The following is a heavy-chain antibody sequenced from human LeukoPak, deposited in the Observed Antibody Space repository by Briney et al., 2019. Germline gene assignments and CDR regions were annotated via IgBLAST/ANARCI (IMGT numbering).Heavy chain of an antibody. D-gene: IGHD3-10*01. V-gene: IGHV4-4*07. J-gene: IGHJ4*02. CDR3: ARESFQFYYGSGSSPYYFDY. CDR2: IYTSGST. CDR1: GGSISSYY. Sequence: SETLSLTCTVSGGSISSYYWSWIRQPAGKGLEWIGRIYTSGSTNYNPSLKSRVTMSVDTSKNQFSLKLSSVTAADTAVYYCARESFQFYYGSGSSPYYFDYWGREPWSPSPQ.